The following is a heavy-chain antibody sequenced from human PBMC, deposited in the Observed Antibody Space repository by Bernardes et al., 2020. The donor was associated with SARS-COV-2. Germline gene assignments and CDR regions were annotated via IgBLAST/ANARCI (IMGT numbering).Heavy chain of an antibody. Sequence: GSLRLPCAASGFTFSSFAMSWVRQAPGKGLEWVSTIGDTGVNTYYADSVKGRFTISRDNSKNTLDLQMNSLRAEDTAIYYCSKSLGGSSWSPHYYAMDVWGRGTTVIVAS. CDR3: SKSLGGSSWSPHYYAMDV. V-gene: IGHV3-23*01. CDR2: IGDTGVNT. J-gene: IGHJ6*02. D-gene: IGHD6-13*01. CDR1: GFTFSSFA.